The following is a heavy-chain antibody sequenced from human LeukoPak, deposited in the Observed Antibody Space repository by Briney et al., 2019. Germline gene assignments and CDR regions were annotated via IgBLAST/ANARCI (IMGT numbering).Heavy chain of an antibody. J-gene: IGHJ4*02. Sequence: PSETLSLTCTVSGGSISSYYWSWIRQPAGKGLEWIGYIYYSGSTYYNPSLKSRVTISVGTSKNQFSLKLSSVTAADTAVYYCARERGGGSSSWFLDYWGQGTLVTVSS. CDR2: IYYSGST. CDR1: GGSISSYY. CDR3: ARERGGGSSSWFLDY. D-gene: IGHD6-13*01. V-gene: IGHV4-59*06.